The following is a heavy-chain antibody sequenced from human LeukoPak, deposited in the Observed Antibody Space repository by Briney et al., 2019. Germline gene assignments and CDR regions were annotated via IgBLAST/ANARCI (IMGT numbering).Heavy chain of an antibody. Sequence: SETLSLTCTVSGGSISSYYWSWIRQPPGKGLEWIGYIYYSGSTNYNPSLKSRVTISVDTSKNQFSLKLSSVTATDTAVYYCASLDVPVSWRYFDYWGQGTLVTVSP. CDR1: GGSISSYY. CDR2: IYYSGST. CDR3: ASLDVPVSWRYFDY. J-gene: IGHJ4*02. D-gene: IGHD6-13*01. V-gene: IGHV4-59*01.